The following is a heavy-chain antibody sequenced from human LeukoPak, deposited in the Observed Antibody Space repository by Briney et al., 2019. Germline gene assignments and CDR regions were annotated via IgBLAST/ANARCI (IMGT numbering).Heavy chain of an antibody. Sequence: SVKVSCKASGYTFTDFYIHWVRQAPGQGLKWMGWINPVTGGTTYAHTFQGRVTITRDTSITTDSMDLSRLTSDDTAVYYCARWGPDNWNDDPLDYWGQGTLVTVSS. J-gene: IGHJ4*02. D-gene: IGHD1-20*01. CDR3: ARWGPDNWNDDPLDY. CDR1: GYTFTDFY. V-gene: IGHV1-2*02. CDR2: INPVTGGT.